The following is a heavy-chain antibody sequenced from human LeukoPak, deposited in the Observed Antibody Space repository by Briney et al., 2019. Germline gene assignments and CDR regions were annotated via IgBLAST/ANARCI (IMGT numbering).Heavy chain of an antibody. V-gene: IGHV4-31*03. D-gene: IGHD3-16*02. Sequence: SQTLSLTCTVSGGSISSGGYYWSWLRQHPGKGLEWIGYIYYSGSTYYNPSLKSRVTISVDTSKNQFSLKLSSVTAADTAVYYCARASYDYVWGSYRRYYFDYWGQGTLVTVSS. CDR1: GGSISSGGYY. CDR3: ARASYDYVWGSYRRYYFDY. J-gene: IGHJ4*02. CDR2: IYYSGST.